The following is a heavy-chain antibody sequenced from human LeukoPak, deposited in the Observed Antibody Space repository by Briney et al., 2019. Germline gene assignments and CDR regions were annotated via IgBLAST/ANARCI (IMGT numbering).Heavy chain of an antibody. CDR3: AGSIAVAGTIDY. Sequence: GGSLRLSCAASGFTVSSNYMSWVRQAPGKGLEWVSVIYTDGNTYCADSVKGRFTISRDNSKNTLFLQMNSLRAEDTAVYYCAGSIAVAGTIDYWGQGTLDTVSS. V-gene: IGHV3-53*01. D-gene: IGHD6-19*01. CDR2: IYTDGNT. CDR1: GFTVSSNY. J-gene: IGHJ4*02.